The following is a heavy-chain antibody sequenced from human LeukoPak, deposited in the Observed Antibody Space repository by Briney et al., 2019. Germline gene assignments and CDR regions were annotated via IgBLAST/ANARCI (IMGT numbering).Heavy chain of an antibody. CDR3: ARVRYCSGGSCYSGAFDI. Sequence: PGGSLRLSCAASGFTLSSYSMNWVRQAPGKGLEWVSSISSSSSYIYYADSVKGRFTISRDNAKNSLYLQMNSLRAEDTAVYYCARVRYCSGGSCYSGAFDIWGQGTMVTVSS. D-gene: IGHD2-15*01. V-gene: IGHV3-21*01. J-gene: IGHJ3*02. CDR2: ISSSSSYI. CDR1: GFTLSSYS.